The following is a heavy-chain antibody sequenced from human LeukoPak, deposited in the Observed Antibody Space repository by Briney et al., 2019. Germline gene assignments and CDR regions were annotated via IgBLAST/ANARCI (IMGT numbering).Heavy chain of an antibody. D-gene: IGHD2-15*01. Sequence: PSETLSLTCAVYGGSFSGYYWSWIRQPPGKGLEWIGEINHSGSTNYNPSLKSRVTISVDTSKNQFSLKLSSVTAADTAVYYCARWVVAADYYYYMDVWGKGTTVTLSS. J-gene: IGHJ6*03. CDR1: GGSFSGYY. CDR2: INHSGST. V-gene: IGHV4-34*01. CDR3: ARWVVAADYYYYMDV.